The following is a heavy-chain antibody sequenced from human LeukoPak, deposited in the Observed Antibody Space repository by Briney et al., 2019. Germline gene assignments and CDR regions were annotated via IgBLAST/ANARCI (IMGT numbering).Heavy chain of an antibody. V-gene: IGHV3-30*03. D-gene: IGHD3-10*01. CDR1: GFTSGTNGLT. Sequence: GGSLRLSCEVSGFTSGTNGLTYGLTWVRQAPGKGLDWVAVISYDGSNTYYAESVKGRFTISRDNSKNTVYLHMNSLRAEDTALYYCARDLVSFEMTGEPPGLWGQGTLVTVSS. J-gene: IGHJ4*02. CDR3: ARDLVSFEMTGEPPGL. CDR2: ISYDGSNT.